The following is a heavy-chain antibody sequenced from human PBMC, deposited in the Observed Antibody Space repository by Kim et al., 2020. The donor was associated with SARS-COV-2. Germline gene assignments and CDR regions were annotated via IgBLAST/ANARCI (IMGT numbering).Heavy chain of an antibody. Sequence: GGSLRLSCAASGFTFDDYAMHWVRQAPGKGLEWVSLISGDGGSTYYADSVKGRFTISRDNSKNSLYLQMNSLRTEDTALYYCAKDFGGFYGIAAAEDTIGFAFDIWGQGTMVTVSS. CDR1: GFTFDDYA. CDR3: AKDFGGFYGIAAAEDTIGFAFDI. D-gene: IGHD6-13*01. V-gene: IGHV3-43*02. J-gene: IGHJ3*02. CDR2: ISGDGGST.